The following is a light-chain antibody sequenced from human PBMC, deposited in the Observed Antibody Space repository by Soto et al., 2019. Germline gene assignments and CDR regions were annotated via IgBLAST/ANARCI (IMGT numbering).Light chain of an antibody. CDR3: SSHTISSALQV. CDR1: ISDFVVYNY. Sequence: QSALTQPASVSGSPGQSITISCTGTISDFVVYNYVSWYQQHPGKAPKLMIYGVSNRPSGVSNRFSGSKSGNTASLTISGLRAGDEADYYCSSHTISSALQVFGTGTKLTVL. V-gene: IGLV2-14*01. CDR2: GVS. J-gene: IGLJ1*01.